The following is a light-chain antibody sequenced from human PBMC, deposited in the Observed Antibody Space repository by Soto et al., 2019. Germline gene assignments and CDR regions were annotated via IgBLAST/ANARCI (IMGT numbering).Light chain of an antibody. V-gene: IGKV3-15*01. CDR3: KQSNTWPPIT. J-gene: IGKJ5*01. CDR2: GTS. CDR1: QSVRNN. Sequence: EIVMTQSPATLSVSPGDTVTLSCRASQSVRNNLAWYQQKPGQAPRLLIYGTSTRATCIPARFSGSGSGTDLILTISSLQSEDFALYYCKQSNTWPPITFGQGTRQEIK.